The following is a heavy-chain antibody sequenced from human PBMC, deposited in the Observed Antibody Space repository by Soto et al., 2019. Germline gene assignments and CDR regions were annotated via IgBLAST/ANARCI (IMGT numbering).Heavy chain of an antibody. J-gene: IGHJ5*02. CDR3: ARGPDIVVVVAASPGGWFDP. V-gene: IGHV4-34*01. CDR2: INHSGST. D-gene: IGHD2-15*01. CDR1: GGSFSCYY. Sequence: ASETLSLTCAVYGGSFSCYYWSWIRQPPGKGLEWIGEINHSGSTNYNPSLKSRVAISVDTSKNQFSLKLSSVTAADTAVYYCARGPDIVVVVAASPGGWFDPWGQGTLVTVSS.